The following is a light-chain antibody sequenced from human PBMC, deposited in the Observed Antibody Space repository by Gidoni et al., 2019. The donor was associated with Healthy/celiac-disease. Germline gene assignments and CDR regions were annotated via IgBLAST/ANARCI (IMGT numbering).Light chain of an antibody. J-gene: IGLJ3*02. CDR3: YSTDSSGNHWV. Sequence: SYELTQPHSVSVPPGQPARITCSGDALPKNYAYWYQQKSGQAPVLVIYEDSKRPSGIPERFSGSSSGTMATLTIRGAQVEDEADYYCYSTDSSGNHWVFGGGTKLTVL. V-gene: IGLV3-10*01. CDR2: EDS. CDR1: ALPKNY.